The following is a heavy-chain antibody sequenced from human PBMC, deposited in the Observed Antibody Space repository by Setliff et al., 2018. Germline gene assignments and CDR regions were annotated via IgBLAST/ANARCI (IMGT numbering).Heavy chain of an antibody. CDR1: GATFSSHG. J-gene: IGHJ6*03. V-gene: IGHV1-69*05. CDR2: TIPMFGTT. CDR3: VREGVDSRSSTDYRYYMDV. Sequence: SVKVSCKASGATFSSHGISWVRQAPGQGLEWMGGTIPMFGTTEYAQKFQGRLTIITDESTNTAYMQLSSLGSEDTAVYYCVREGVDSRSSTDYRYYMDVWGKGTTVTVSS. D-gene: IGHD3-22*01.